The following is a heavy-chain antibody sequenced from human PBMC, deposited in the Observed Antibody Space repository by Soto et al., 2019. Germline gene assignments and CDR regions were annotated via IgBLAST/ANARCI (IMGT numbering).Heavy chain of an antibody. CDR2: ISSSGRRT. CDR1: GFTFANLG. D-gene: IGHD3-3*01. Sequence: GGALRLSCGTSGFTFANLGMGWVRQAPGKGLYWVSGISSSGRRTYYADSVKGRFTISRDNSKNTLYLQMDSLRGDDTAVYYCAKVAKYGVVVEYFDSWGQGALVTAPQ. J-gene: IGHJ4*02. CDR3: AKVAKYGVVVEYFDS. V-gene: IGHV3-23*01.